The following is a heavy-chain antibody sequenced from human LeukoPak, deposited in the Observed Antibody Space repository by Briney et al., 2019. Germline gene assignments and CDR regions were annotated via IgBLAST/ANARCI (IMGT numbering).Heavy chain of an antibody. V-gene: IGHV3-53*05. D-gene: IGHD3-10*01. Sequence: PGGSLRLSCAASGFTVRSKYMSWVRQAPGKGPEWVSVILTGDNTYYSDSVRGRFTISRDNSKHSLYLQMNSLRTEDTALYYCAKDTGLYGSGSYYKGYNWFDPWGQGTLVTVSS. CDR3: AKDTGLYGSGSYYKGYNWFDP. J-gene: IGHJ5*02. CDR1: GFTVRSKY. CDR2: ILTGDNT.